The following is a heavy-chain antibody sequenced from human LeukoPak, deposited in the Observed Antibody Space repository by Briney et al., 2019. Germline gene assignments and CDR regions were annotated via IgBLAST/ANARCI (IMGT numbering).Heavy chain of an antibody. V-gene: IGHV3-33*01. D-gene: IGHD3-22*01. CDR1: GFTFSSYG. Sequence: PGGSLRLSCAASGFTFSSYGMHWVRQAPGKGLEGVALIWYDGSNKYYADSVKGRFTISRDNSKNTLYLQMNSLRAEDTAVYYCARGLYYYDSSGFDPNDPFDSWGQGTLVTVSS. CDR2: IWYDGSNK. CDR3: ARGLYYYDSSGFDPNDPFDS. J-gene: IGHJ4*02.